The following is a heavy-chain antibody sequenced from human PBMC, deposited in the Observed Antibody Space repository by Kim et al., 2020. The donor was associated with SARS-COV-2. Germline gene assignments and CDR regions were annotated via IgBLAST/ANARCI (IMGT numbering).Heavy chain of an antibody. V-gene: IGHV4-34*01. CDR2: INHSGST. D-gene: IGHD5-12*01. CDR3: SRSADGYNFGDAFVI. Sequence: SQTLSLTCAVYGGSFSGYYWSWIRQSPGKGLEWIGEINHSGSTNDNPSLKSRVTISVDTSKNQFSLKLSSVTAADTPVYYCSRSADGYNFGDAFVIWGQG. J-gene: IGHJ3*02. CDR1: GGSFSGYY.